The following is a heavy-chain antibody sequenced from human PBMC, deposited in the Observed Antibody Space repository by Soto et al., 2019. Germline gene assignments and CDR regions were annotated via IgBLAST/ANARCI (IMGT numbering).Heavy chain of an antibody. CDR2: VSHDGRNT. V-gene: IGHV3-30*18. D-gene: IGHD6-19*01. J-gene: IGHJ4*02. CDR1: GFTFSDYA. Sequence: PGGSLRLSCAASGFTFSDYAMHWVRQAPGKGLEWVAVVSHDGRNTHYADSVKGRFTISRDSYKNTVSLEMTSLRDEDTDVYYCAKGGRQWLVTSDFNYWGQGALVTVSS. CDR3: AKGGRQWLVTSDFNY.